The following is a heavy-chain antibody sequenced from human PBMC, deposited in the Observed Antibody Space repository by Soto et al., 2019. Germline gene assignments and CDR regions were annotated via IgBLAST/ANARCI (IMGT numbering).Heavy chain of an antibody. CDR2: ISCYNGKT. Sequence: QVQVVQSGDEVKETGASVRVSCKTSGYSFTAYGISWVRQAPGQGLEWMGWISCYNGKTKYAQKVQGRVTMTTDTPPSKGYMEVRTLKSDAPAIYYCAKEAPPPELRFLRCHNYAYTGMAAWGQGTTVT. J-gene: IGHJ6*02. CDR3: AKEAPPPELRFLRCHNYAYTGMAA. V-gene: IGHV1-18*01. D-gene: IGHD3-3*01. CDR1: GYSFTAYG.